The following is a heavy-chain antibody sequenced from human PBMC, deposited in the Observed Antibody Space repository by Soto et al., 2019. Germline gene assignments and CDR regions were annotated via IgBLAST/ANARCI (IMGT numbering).Heavy chain of an antibody. V-gene: IGHV3-30*03. CDR3: ARDPQYYYDSSGYYA. CDR1: GFTFSSYG. J-gene: IGHJ5*02. Sequence: GGSLRLSCAASGFTFSSYGMHWVRQAPGKGLEWVAVISYDGSNKYYADSVKGRFTISRDNAKNSLYLQMNSLRAEDTAVYYCARDPQYYYDSSGYYAWGQGTLVTVSS. CDR2: ISYDGSNK. D-gene: IGHD3-22*01.